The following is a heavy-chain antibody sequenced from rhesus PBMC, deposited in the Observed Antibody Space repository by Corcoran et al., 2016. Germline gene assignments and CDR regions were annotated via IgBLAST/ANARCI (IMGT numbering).Heavy chain of an antibody. Sequence: EVQLVQSGAEVKKPGASVQISCKASGYTFTDYYLHWVRQAPGKGFEWMGRVDPEGWETDYAHKFQDRVTITADTATDTAYMGLSSLRSEDTAMYYCATTRYGISLYGLDSWGQGVVVTVSS. D-gene: IGHD4-29*01. V-gene: IGHV1-111*02. CDR1: GYTFTDYY. J-gene: IGHJ6*01. CDR3: ATTRYGISLYGLDS. CDR2: VDPEGWET.